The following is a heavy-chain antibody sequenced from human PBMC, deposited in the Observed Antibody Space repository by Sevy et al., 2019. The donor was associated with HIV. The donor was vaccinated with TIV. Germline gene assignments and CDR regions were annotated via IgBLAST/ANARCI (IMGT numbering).Heavy chain of an antibody. J-gene: IGHJ5*02. CDR2: VPYDGSKS. V-gene: IGHV3-30*02. D-gene: IGHD3-9*01. CDR3: ARDHNTGWCNWFDP. Sequence: GGSLRFSCEVSGFNVNNYGMHWVRQAPGKGLEWVAMVPYDGSKSHYVDSVKGRFTISRDYSENTLYLHMNNLRVEDTAVYYCARDHNTGWCNWFDPWGQGTLVTVSS. CDR1: GFNVNNYG.